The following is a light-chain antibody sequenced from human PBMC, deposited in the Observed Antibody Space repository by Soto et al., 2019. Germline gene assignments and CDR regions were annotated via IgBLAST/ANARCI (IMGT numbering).Light chain of an antibody. CDR3: SSFAGGFVV. CDR2: NVS. V-gene: IGLV2-14*01. CDR1: SSDIGAHTY. Sequence: QSVLTQPASVSGSPGQSITISCTGTSSDIGAHTYVSWFQQHPGKVPKVIIYNVSTRPSGISDRSSGSKSGNTASLTISGLQAEDEADYYCSSFAGGFVVFGGGTQLTVL. J-gene: IGLJ2*01.